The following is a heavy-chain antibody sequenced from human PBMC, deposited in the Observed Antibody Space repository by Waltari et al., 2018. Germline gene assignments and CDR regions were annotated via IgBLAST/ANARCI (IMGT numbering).Heavy chain of an antibody. D-gene: IGHD3-9*01. CDR1: GFSFSNYW. CDR2: INSEGSRT. V-gene: IGHV3-74*01. Sequence: EVQLVESGGDLVQPGGSLRLSCVDSGFSFSNYWMHWVRHAPGKGLVWVSGINSEGSRTIYADCVKGRFSISRDNAKNTRYLQMSSLRVEDTAVYYCARDRENYDVLTGHYYFDGMDVWGQGTTVTVS. CDR3: ARDRENYDVLTGHYYFDGMDV. J-gene: IGHJ6*02.